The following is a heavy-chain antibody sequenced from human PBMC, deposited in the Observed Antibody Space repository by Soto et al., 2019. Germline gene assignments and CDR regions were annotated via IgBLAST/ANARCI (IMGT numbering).Heavy chain of an antibody. V-gene: IGHV3-30*18. CDR3: AKISGAAVAFYYYYGMDV. CDR1: GFTFSSYG. Sequence: GGSLRLSCAASGFTFSSYGMHWVRQAPGKGLEWVAVISYDGSNKYYADSVKGRFTISRDNSKNTLYLQMNSLRAEDTAVYYCAKISGAAVAFYYYYGMDVWGQGTTVTVSS. J-gene: IGHJ6*02. CDR2: ISYDGSNK. D-gene: IGHD6-19*01.